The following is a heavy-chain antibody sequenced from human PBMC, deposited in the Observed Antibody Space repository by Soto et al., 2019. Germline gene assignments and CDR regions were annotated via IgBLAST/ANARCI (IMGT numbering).Heavy chain of an antibody. V-gene: IGHV3-30*18. CDR1: GFTFRWFG. D-gene: IGHD3-10*01. CDR2: ISNDGSNE. Sequence: PGGSLRLSCAGSGFTFRWFGMNWVRQAPGKGLEWVARISNDGSNEYYVDSVKGRFTISRDNSKNTLYLQMDSLRAEDTAVYYCAKGEVRGIIPIVIDIANPFQPLPWG. CDR3: AKGEVRGIIPIVIDIANPFQPLP. J-gene: IGHJ5*02.